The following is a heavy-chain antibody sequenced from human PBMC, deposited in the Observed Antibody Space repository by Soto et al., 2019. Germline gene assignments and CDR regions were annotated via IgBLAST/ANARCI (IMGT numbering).Heavy chain of an antibody. J-gene: IGHJ4*02. CDR3: ARDHWTPVGGSGSYYFFDY. CDR2: IYSSGNN. Sequence: QVQLQESGPGLVKPSETLSLTRTVSGGSISGFYWTWIRQPAGRGLEWIGRIYSSGNNYYKPSLTSRVTMSVDTSKNQFSLKVTSVTAADTAVYVCARDHWTPVGGSGSYYFFDYWGQGALVTVSS. D-gene: IGHD3-10*01. CDR1: GGSISGFY. V-gene: IGHV4-4*07.